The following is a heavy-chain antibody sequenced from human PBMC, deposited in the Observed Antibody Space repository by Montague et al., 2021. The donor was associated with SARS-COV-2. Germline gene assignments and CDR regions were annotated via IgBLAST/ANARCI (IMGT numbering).Heavy chain of an antibody. D-gene: IGHD1-26*01. V-gene: IGHV3-30*04. J-gene: IGHJ5*02. CDR2: ISYDGSNK. CDR3: ARDSGSSLDP. CDR1: GFTFSSYA. Sequence: SLRLSCAASGFTFSSYAMHWVRQAPGKGLEWVALISYDGSNKYYADSVKGRFTISRDNSKNTLYLQMNSLRAEDTAVYYCARDSGSSLDPWGQGTLVTVSS.